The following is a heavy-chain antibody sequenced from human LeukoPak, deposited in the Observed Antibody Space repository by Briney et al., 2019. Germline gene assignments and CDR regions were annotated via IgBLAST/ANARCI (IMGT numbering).Heavy chain of an antibody. D-gene: IGHD5-18*01. J-gene: IGHJ4*02. CDR1: GFTFSSYA. CDR3: ARAGGDTAMGTPYYFDY. CDR2: ISGSGGST. Sequence: GGSLRLSCAASGFTFSSYAMSWVRQAPGKGLEWVSAISGSGGSTYYADSVKGRFTISRHNSKNTLYLQMNSLRAEDTAVYYCARAGGDTAMGTPYYFDYWGQGTLVTVSS. V-gene: IGHV3-23*01.